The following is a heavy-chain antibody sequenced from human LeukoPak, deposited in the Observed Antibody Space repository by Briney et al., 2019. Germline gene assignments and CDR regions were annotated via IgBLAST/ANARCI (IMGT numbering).Heavy chain of an antibody. V-gene: IGHV3-48*03. Sequence: GGSLRLSCAASGFTFSSYEMNWVRQAPGKGLEWVSYISSSGSTIYYADSVKGRFTISRDNAKNSLYLQMNSLRAEDTALYYCAKGSSGYYYYFDYWGQGTLVTVSS. J-gene: IGHJ4*02. CDR3: AKGSSGYYYYFDY. CDR1: GFTFSSYE. CDR2: ISSSGSTI. D-gene: IGHD3-22*01.